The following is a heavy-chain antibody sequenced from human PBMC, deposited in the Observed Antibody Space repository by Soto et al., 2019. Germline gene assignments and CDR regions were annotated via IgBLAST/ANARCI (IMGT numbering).Heavy chain of an antibody. D-gene: IGHD3-10*01. CDR2: IYCSGST. J-gene: IGHJ4*02. CDR1: GGSVSSGSYY. V-gene: IGHV4-61*01. Sequence: PSETLSLTCTVSGGSVSSGSYYWSWIRQPPGKGLEWIGYIYCSGSTNYNPSLKSRVTISVDTSKNQFSLKLSSVTAADTAVHYCARDGYYYGSGSYPHFDYWGQGTLVTVSS. CDR3: ARDGYYYGSGSYPHFDY.